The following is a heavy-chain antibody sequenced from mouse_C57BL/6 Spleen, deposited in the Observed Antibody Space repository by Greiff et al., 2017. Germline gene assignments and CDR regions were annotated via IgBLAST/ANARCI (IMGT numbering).Heavy chain of an antibody. CDR3: ARENWAGYYYAMDY. CDR2: IDPSDSET. V-gene: IGHV1-52*01. Sequence: QVQLQQPGAELVRPGSSVKLSCKASGYTFTSYWMHWVKQRPIQGLEWIGNIDPSDSETHYNQKFKDKATLTVDKSSSTAYMQLSSLTSEDSAVYYCARENWAGYYYAMDYWGQGTSVTVSS. CDR1: GYTFTSYW. D-gene: IGHD4-1*01. J-gene: IGHJ4*01.